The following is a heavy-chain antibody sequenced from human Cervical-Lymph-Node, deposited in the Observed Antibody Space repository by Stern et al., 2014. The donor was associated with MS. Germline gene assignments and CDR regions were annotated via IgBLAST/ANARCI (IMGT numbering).Heavy chain of an antibody. CDR1: GYTFSDYY. CDR2: IYPYSGGT. D-gene: IGHD2-15*01. J-gene: IGHJ4*02. Sequence: QLVQSGAEVKKPGASVRVSCKASGYTFSDYYIHWVRQAPGQGPEYMGWIYPYSGGTKYAQRFQGRVTMTRDMSISTAYMELSSLRSDDTAVYYCARTDIRLFRYYFDPWGQGTLVTVSS. CDR3: ARTDIRLFRYYFDP. V-gene: IGHV1-2*02.